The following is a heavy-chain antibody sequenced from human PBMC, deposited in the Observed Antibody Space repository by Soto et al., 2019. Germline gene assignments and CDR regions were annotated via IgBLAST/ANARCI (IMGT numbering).Heavy chain of an antibody. Sequence: PGESLKISCKGYGYMFASYWIGWVRQMPGKGLEWTGIIYPGDSDTRYRPSFEGQVTISADKSSSTAYLQWSSLKASDTATYFCARSRNFGWYVHGLDVWGQGTTVTVSS. CDR2: IYPGDSDT. CDR3: ARSRNFGWYVHGLDV. D-gene: IGHD6-19*01. CDR1: GYMFASYW. J-gene: IGHJ6*02. V-gene: IGHV5-51*01.